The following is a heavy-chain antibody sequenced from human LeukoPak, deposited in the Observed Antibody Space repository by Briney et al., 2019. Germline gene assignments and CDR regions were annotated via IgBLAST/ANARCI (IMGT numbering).Heavy chain of an antibody. Sequence: SETLSLTCTVSGGSISSSSYYWGWIRQPPGKGLEWIGSIYYSGSTYYNPSLKSRVTISVDTSKNQFSLKPSSVTAADTAVYYCARESSIVGGTWGQGTLVTVSS. V-gene: IGHV4-39*02. CDR2: IYYSGST. CDR3: ARESSIVGGT. CDR1: GGSISSSSYY. J-gene: IGHJ5*02. D-gene: IGHD1-26*01.